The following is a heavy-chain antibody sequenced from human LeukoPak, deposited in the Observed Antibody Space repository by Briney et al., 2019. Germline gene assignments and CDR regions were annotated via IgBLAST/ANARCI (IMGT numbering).Heavy chain of an antibody. CDR3: AVKISRYFDWLLPEFDY. J-gene: IGHJ4*02. D-gene: IGHD3-9*01. CDR1: GYTFTGYY. CDR2: INPNSGST. Sequence: ASVKVSCKASGYTFTGYYMHWVRQAPGQGLEWMGWINPNSGSTNYAQHFQGRVTMTRDTSISTAYMELSRLRSDATAVYYCAVKISRYFDWLLPEFDYWGQGTLVTVSS. V-gene: IGHV1-2*02.